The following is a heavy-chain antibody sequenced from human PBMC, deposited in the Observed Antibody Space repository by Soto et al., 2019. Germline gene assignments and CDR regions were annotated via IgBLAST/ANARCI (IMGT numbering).Heavy chain of an antibody. V-gene: IGHV4-34*01. J-gene: IGHJ4*02. Sequence: QVQLQQWAAGLLKPSETLSLTCAVYVGSFSGHYWSWIRQPPGKGLEWIWEINHSGSTNYNPSLKSRVTILVDTSKNQCSLKQSSVTAVCTAVYYCARGYHYDTSGGPTPFDYWGQGTPVAVPS. CDR3: ARGYHYDTSGGPTPFDY. CDR2: INHSGST. CDR1: VGSFSGHY. D-gene: IGHD3-22*01.